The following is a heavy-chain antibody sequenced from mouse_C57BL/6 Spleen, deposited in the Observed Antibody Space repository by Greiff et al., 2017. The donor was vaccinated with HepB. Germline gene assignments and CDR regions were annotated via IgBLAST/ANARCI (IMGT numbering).Heavy chain of an antibody. CDR2: IYPGDGDT. V-gene: IGHV1-82*01. CDR1: GYAFSSSW. CDR3: ARERLFAMDY. Sequence: VQLQQSGPELFNPVASVKISFKASGYAFSSSWMNWVNQRPGKGLEWIGRIYPGDGDTNYNGKFKGKATLTADKSSSTAYTQLSSLTSEDSAVYFCARERLFAMDYWGQGTSVTVSS. J-gene: IGHJ4*01.